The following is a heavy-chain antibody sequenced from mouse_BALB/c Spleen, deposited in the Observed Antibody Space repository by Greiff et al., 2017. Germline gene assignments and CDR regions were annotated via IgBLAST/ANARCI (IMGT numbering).Heavy chain of an antibody. CDR1: GFNIKDTY. Sequence: EVKLQESGAELVKPGASVKLSCTASGFNIKDTYMHWVKQRPEQGLEWIGRIDPANGNTKYDPKFQGKATITADTSSNTAYLQLSSLTSEDTAVYYCTRGVAYWGQGTLVTVSA. CDR2: IDPANGNT. J-gene: IGHJ3*01. CDR3: TRGVAY. V-gene: IGHV14-3*02.